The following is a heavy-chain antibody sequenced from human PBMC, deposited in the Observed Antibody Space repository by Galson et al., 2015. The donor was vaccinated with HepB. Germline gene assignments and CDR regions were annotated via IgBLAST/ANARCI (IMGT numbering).Heavy chain of an antibody. CDR1: GFTFSSYG. V-gene: IGHV3-30*18. D-gene: IGHD6-6*01. Sequence: SLRLSCAASGFTFSSYGMHWVRQAPGKGLEWLAGISYDGSNKYYADSVKGRFTISRDNSKNTLYLQMNSLRGEDTAAYYCAKGPDIAARRYSGFDPWGQGTLVTVSS. CDR3: AKGPDIAARRYSGFDP. J-gene: IGHJ5*02. CDR2: ISYDGSNK.